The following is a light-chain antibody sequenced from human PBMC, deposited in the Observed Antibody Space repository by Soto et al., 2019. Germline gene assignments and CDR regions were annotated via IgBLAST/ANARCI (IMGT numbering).Light chain of an antibody. CDR2: GAS. V-gene: IGKV3-20*01. Sequence: ENVLTQSPGILSLSPGERATVSYRASQTVSSYLTWYQQRPGQAPRLLIYGASKRATGIPDRFSGSGSGTDLTLTISRLEPEDFALYYCQQYGTSPITFGQGTRLEIK. CDR1: QTVSSY. CDR3: QQYGTSPIT. J-gene: IGKJ5*01.